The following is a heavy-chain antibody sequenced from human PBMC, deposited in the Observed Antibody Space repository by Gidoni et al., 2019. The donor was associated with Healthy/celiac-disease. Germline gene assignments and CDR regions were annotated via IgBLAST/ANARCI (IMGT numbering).Heavy chain of an antibody. V-gene: IGHV4-34*01. CDR3: ARGYPVRITMVRGVIGRGVEYFQH. CDR1: GGSFSGYY. Sequence: QVQLQQWGAGLLKPSETLSLTCAVYGGSFSGYYWSWIRQPPGKGLEWIGEINHSGSTNYNPSLKSRVTISVDTSKNQFSLKLSSVTAADTAVYYCARGYPVRITMVRGVIGRGVEYFQHWGQGTLVTVSS. CDR2: INHSGST. J-gene: IGHJ1*01. D-gene: IGHD3-10*01.